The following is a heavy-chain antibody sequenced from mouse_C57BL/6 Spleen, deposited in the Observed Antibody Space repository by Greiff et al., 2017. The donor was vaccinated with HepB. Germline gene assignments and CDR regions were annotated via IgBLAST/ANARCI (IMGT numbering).Heavy chain of an antibody. Sequence: EVMLVESGGGLVQPGGSMKLSCVASGFTFSNYWMNWVRQSPEKGLEWVAQIRLKSDNYATHYAESVKGRFTISRDDSKSSVYLQMNNLRAEDTGIYYCTGAYPPWYFDVWGTGTTVTVSS. CDR2: IRLKSDNYAT. V-gene: IGHV6-3*01. CDR1: GFTFSNYW. CDR3: TGAYPPWYFDV. D-gene: IGHD5-1-1*01. J-gene: IGHJ1*03.